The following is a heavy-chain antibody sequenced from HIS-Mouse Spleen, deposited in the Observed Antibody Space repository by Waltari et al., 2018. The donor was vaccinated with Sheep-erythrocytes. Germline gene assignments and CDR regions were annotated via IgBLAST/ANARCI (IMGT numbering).Heavy chain of an antibody. CDR2: KNPNSGNT. V-gene: IGHV1-8*01. CDR3: ARGIAAAGTDWFDP. J-gene: IGHJ5*02. CDR1: GYTFTSYD. D-gene: IGHD6-13*01. Sequence: QVQLVQSGAEVKKPGASVKVSCKASGYTFTSYDINWVRQATGQGLEWMGWKNPNSGNTGYAQKVQGRVTMTRNTSISTAYMELSSLRSEDTAVYYCARGIAAAGTDWFDPWGQGTLVTVSS.